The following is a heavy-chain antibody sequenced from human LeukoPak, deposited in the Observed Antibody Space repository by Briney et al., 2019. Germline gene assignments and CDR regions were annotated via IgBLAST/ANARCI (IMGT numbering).Heavy chain of an antibody. CDR3: ARDLRRAGFIDY. CDR1: GFTFSSYA. J-gene: IGHJ4*02. Sequence: PGGSLRLSCAASGFTFSSYAMSWVRQAPGKGLEWVSAISGSGDSPYYAGSVKGRFTISRDNSKNTLYLQMNSLRAEDTAVYYCARDLRRAGFIDYWGQGTLVTVSS. D-gene: IGHD3-10*01. CDR2: ISGSGDSP. V-gene: IGHV3-23*01.